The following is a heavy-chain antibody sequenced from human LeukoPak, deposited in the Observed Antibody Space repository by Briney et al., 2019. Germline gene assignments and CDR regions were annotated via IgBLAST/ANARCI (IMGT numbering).Heavy chain of an antibody. V-gene: IGHV5-51*01. D-gene: IGHD6-6*01. CDR3: ARFIEARPKDYFDY. CDR2: IHPANSDT. J-gene: IGHJ4*02. CDR1: GYSFTSYW. Sequence: GESLKISCEASGYSFTSYWIGWVRQMPGKGLEWVGIIHPANSDTRYSPSFQGRVIMSVDESINTAYLQWSSLRASDTAMYYCARFIEARPKDYFDYWGQGTLATVS.